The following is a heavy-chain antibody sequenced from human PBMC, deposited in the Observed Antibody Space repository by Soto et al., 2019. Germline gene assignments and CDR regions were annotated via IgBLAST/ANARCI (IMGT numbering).Heavy chain of an antibody. CDR3: ARIKWGLDYYNGMDV. Sequence: ASVKVSCKASGYSVSDYFIQWVRQAPGQGLEWVAWINPKSAATNYAKKFQGRVSLTWDTSFSTAYMELTRLRPDDAAVYYCARIKWGLDYYNGMDVWGQGTTVTVSS. D-gene: IGHD1-26*01. V-gene: IGHV1-2*02. CDR2: INPKSAAT. CDR1: GYSVSDYF. J-gene: IGHJ6*02.